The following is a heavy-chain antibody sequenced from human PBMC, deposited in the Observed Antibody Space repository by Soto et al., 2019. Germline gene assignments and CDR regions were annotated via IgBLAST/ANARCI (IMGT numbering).Heavy chain of an antibody. CDR2: IYWDDDK. J-gene: IGHJ6*02. D-gene: IGHD2-21*01. V-gene: IGHV2-5*02. Sequence: QITLKESGPTLVKPTQTLTLTCTFSGFSLSTTGVGVGWIGQPPGKALEWLALIYWDDDKRYNPSLKSRLTITKDTSKNQVVLTMTHMDPVDTATYYCVQSRCGGDCLQSYSSHSYYGLDVRGQGTTVTVSS. CDR1: GFSLSTTGVG. CDR3: VQSRCGGDCLQSYSSHSYYGLDV.